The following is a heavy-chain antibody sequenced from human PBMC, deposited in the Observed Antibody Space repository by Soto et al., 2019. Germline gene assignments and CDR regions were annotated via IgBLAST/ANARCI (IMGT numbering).Heavy chain of an antibody. Sequence: EVQLVESGGGLVESGGSLRLSCAASGFTFKGAWMNWVRQGTGKGLEWVGRVKSKVNGETIHYAAPVQGRFTISRDDSSNTGYLQMNRLGTEDTAMYYCSADLPDWGAYAFDFWGQGALVTVSS. J-gene: IGHJ4*02. CDR3: SADLPDWGAYAFDF. CDR2: VKSKVNGETI. D-gene: IGHD3-16*01. V-gene: IGHV3-15*07. CDR1: GFTFKGAW.